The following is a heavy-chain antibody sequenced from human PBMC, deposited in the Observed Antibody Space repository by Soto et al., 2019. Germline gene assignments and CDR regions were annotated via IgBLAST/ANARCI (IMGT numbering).Heavy chain of an antibody. D-gene: IGHD4-17*01. V-gene: IGHV3-74*01. CDR3: ARVGGYNDYGDYPPAHYYGMDV. CDR1: GFTFSSYW. CDR2: INSDGSST. Sequence: GGSLRLSCAASGFTFSSYWMHWVRQAPGKGLVWVSRINSDGSSTSYADSVKGRFTISRDNAKNTLYLQMNSLRAEDTAVYYCARVGGYNDYGDYPPAHYYGMDVWGQGTTVTVSS. J-gene: IGHJ6*02.